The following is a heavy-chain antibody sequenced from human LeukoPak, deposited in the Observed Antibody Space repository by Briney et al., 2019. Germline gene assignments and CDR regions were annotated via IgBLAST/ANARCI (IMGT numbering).Heavy chain of an antibody. D-gene: IGHD3-10*01. CDR1: AGSFSGYY. V-gene: IGHV4-34*01. J-gene: IGHJ4*02. Sequence: PSETLSLTCAGYAGSFSGYYWRWIRQPPGKGLEWIGEINHSGSTNYNPSLKSRVTISVDTSKNQFSLKLSSVTAADTAVYYCARDLFDHEGDYWGQGTLVTVSS. CDR3: ARDLFDHEGDY. CDR2: INHSGST.